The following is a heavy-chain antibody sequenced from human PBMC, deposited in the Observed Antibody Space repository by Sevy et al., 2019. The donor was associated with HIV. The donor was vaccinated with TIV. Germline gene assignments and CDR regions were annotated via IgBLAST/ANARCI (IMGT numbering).Heavy chain of an antibody. J-gene: IGHJ4*02. Sequence: ASVKVSCKASGYTFIGYYIHWVRQAPGHGLGWMGWINPNSGGTMYAEKFQGRVTMTRDTSITTSYLELSSLRSDDTAVYFCTTGDYTDFAYWGQGTLVTVSS. D-gene: IGHD3-16*01. CDR2: INPNSGGT. V-gene: IGHV1-2*02. CDR3: TTGDYTDFAY. CDR1: GYTFIGYY.